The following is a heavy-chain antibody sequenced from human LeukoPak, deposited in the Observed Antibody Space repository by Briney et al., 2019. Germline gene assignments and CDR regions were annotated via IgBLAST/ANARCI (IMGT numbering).Heavy chain of an antibody. D-gene: IGHD1-26*01. V-gene: IGHV1-2*02. J-gene: IGHJ3*02. CDR3: ARGLGWELLDAFDI. CDR1: GYTFTSYY. Sequence: GASVKVSCKASGYTFTSYYMHWVRQAPGQGLEWMGWINPNSGGTNYAQKFQGRVTMTRDTSISTAYMELSRLRSDDTAVYYCARGLGWELLDAFDIWGQGTMVTVSS. CDR2: INPNSGGT.